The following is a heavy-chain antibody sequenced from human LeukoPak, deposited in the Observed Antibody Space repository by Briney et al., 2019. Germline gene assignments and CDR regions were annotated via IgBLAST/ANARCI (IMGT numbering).Heavy chain of an antibody. V-gene: IGHV4-61*01. D-gene: IGHD6-13*01. CDR1: GGSISSTTYY. CDR3: ARDRVAAAGYYYYYMDV. J-gene: IGHJ6*03. CDR2: IYYSGST. Sequence: SETLSLTCTVSGGSISSTTYYWSWIRQPPGKGLEWIGYIYYSGSTNYNPSLKSRVTISVDTSKNQFSLKLSSVTAADTAVYYCARDRVAAAGYYYYYMDVWGKGTTVTVSS.